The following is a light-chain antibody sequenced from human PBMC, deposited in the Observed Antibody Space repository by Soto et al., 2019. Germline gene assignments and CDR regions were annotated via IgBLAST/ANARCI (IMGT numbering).Light chain of an antibody. J-gene: IGKJ1*01. V-gene: IGKV1-5*01. CDR3: QQYNSYSRT. CDR1: QSISSW. CDR2: DAS. Sequence: DSQMSQSPSTLSASVGDRVTITCRASQSISSWLAWYQQKPGKAPKLLIYDASSLESGVPSRFSGSGSGTEFTLTISSLQPDDFATYYCQQYNSYSRTFGPGTK.